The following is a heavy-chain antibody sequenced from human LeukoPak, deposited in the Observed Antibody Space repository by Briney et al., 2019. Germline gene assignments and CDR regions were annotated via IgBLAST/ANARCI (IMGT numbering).Heavy chain of an antibody. CDR1: GFTVSSNY. D-gene: IGHD3-16*01. CDR3: ARDVSLGGEFFDY. J-gene: IGHJ4*02. Sequence: PGGSLRLSCAASGFTVSSNYMSWVRQAPGKGLEWVSVIYSGGSTYYADSVKGRFTISRDNSKNTLYPQMNSLRAEDTAVYYCARDVSLGGEFFDYWGQGTLVTVSS. V-gene: IGHV3-53*05. CDR2: IYSGGST.